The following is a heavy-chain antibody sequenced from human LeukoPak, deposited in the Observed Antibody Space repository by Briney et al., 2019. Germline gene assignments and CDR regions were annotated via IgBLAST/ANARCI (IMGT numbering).Heavy chain of an antibody. V-gene: IGHV3-7*04. CDR2: IKQDGSEK. CDR1: GFTFSSYW. D-gene: IGHD3-3*01. J-gene: IGHJ6*02. Sequence: GGSLRLSCAASGFTFSSYWMSWVHQAPGKGLEWVANIKQDGSEKYYVDSVKGRFTISRDNAKNSLYLQMNSLRAEDTAVYYCARDSYFCPMDVWGQGTTVTVSS. CDR3: ARDSYFCPMDV.